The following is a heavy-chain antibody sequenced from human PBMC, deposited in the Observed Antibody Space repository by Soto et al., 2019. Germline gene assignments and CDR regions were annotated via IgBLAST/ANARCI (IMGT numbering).Heavy chain of an antibody. J-gene: IGHJ6*02. CDR2: ISYDGSNK. V-gene: IGHV3-30*18. CDR3: AKQLTYNWNLWYYYGMDV. CDR1: GFTFSSYG. D-gene: IGHD1-20*01. Sequence: QVQLVESGGGVVQPGRSLRLSCAASGFTFSSYGMHWVRQAPGKGLEWVAVISYDGSNKYYADSVKGRFTISRDNSKNTIYLQMNSLRAEDTAVYYCAKQLTYNWNLWYYYGMDVWGQGTTVTVSS.